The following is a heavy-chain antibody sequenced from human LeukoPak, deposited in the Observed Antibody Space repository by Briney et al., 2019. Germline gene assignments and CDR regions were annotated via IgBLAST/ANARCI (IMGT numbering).Heavy chain of an antibody. CDR1: GYSFTSYW. V-gene: IGHV5-51*01. D-gene: IGHD3-16*01. Sequence: GESRKISCKGSGYSFTSYWIGWVRQMPGKGLEWMGIIYPGDSDTRYSPSFQGQVTISADKSISTAYLQWSSLKASDTAMYYCARMITFGGALNWFDPWGQGTLVTVSS. CDR3: ARMITFGGALNWFDP. J-gene: IGHJ5*02. CDR2: IYPGDSDT.